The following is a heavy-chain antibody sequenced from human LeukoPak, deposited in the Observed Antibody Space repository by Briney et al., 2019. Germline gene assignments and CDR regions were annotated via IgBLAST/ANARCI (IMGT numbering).Heavy chain of an antibody. Sequence: ASVKVSCKASGYTFTGYYMHWVRQAPGQGLEWMGWMNPNSGGTNYAQKFQGRVTMTRDTSISTAYMELSRLRSDDTAVYYCARDLGPIADPATDWFDPWGQGTLVTVSS. J-gene: IGHJ5*02. V-gene: IGHV1-2*02. CDR3: ARDLGPIADPATDWFDP. D-gene: IGHD6-13*01. CDR1: GYTFTGYY. CDR2: MNPNSGGT.